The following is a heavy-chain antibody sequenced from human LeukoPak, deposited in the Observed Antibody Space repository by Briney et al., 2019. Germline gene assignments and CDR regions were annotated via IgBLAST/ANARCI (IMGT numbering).Heavy chain of an antibody. CDR3: ARVLGRRGTLRLIRELQYDY. J-gene: IGHJ4*02. Sequence: GASVKVSCKASGYTFTSYGISWVRQAPGQGLEWMGWISAYNGNTNYAQKLQGRVTMTTDTSTSTAYMELRSLRSDDTAVYYCARVLGRRGTLRLIRELQYDYWGQGTLVTVSS. V-gene: IGHV1-18*01. CDR1: GYTFTSYG. D-gene: IGHD3-3*01. CDR2: ISAYNGNT.